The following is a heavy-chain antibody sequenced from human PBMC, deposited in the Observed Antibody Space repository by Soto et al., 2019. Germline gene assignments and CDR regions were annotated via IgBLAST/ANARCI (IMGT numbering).Heavy chain of an antibody. CDR3: TRSITGTTSSDY. Sequence: EVQLVESGGGLVQPGGSLRLSCAGSGFTFSDYYIDWVRQAPGKGLEWVGRSRDKGNSYSTDYAASVKGRFTVSRDASKNSLYLQMNSLKNEDTALYYCTRSITGTTSSDYWGQGTLVTVSS. CDR1: GFTFSDYY. CDR2: SRDKGNSYST. D-gene: IGHD1-7*01. J-gene: IGHJ4*02. V-gene: IGHV3-72*01.